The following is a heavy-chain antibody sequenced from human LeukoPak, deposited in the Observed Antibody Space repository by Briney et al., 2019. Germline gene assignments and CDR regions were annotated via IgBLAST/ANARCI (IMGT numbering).Heavy chain of an antibody. D-gene: IGHD1-14*01. CDR1: GFNFNDYD. Sequence: GWSLRLSCAASGFNFNDYDINWVRQVPGKGLEWVSGINWNSVHIGYADSVKGRFTISRDNGQKAVHLQIFSLRPEDTAVYYCSTSRPDRFIDSWGQGTLVTVST. CDR3: STSRPDRFIDS. J-gene: IGHJ4*02. V-gene: IGHV3-9*01. CDR2: INWNSVHI.